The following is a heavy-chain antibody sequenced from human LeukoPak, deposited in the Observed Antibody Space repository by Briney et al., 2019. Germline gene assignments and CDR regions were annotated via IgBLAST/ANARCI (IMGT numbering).Heavy chain of an antibody. CDR3: ARDGGGSCSGGSCDIWDYYYYMDV. CDR1: GGTFSSYA. V-gene: IGHV1-69*05. Sequence: ASVKVSCKASGGTFSSYAISWVRQAPGQGLEWTGGIIPIFGTANYAQKFQGRVTITTDESTSTAYMELSSLRSEDTAVYYCARDGGGSCSGGSCDIWDYYYYMDVWGKGTTVTVSS. CDR2: IIPIFGTA. J-gene: IGHJ6*03. D-gene: IGHD2-15*01.